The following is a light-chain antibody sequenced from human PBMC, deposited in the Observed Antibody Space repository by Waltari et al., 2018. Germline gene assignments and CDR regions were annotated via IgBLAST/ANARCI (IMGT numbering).Light chain of an antibody. CDR3: QQYTNWPRT. V-gene: IGKV3-15*01. Sequence: EILMTQSPATLSVSPGVRATLSCRASQSVSSNLAWYQQKPGHAPRLLIYGASTRATGIPARFSGSGSGTEFTLTISSLQSEDFAVYYCQQYTNWPRTFGQGTKVEIK. CDR1: QSVSSN. CDR2: GAS. J-gene: IGKJ1*01.